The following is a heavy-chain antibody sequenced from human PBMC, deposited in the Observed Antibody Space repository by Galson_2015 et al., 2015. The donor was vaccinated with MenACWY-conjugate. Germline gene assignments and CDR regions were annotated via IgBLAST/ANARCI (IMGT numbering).Heavy chain of an antibody. D-gene: IGHD6-19*01. CDR1: GDSVSSNSAA. J-gene: IGHJ5*01. V-gene: IGHV6-1*01. CDR2: TYYRSRWFN. Sequence: CAISGDSVSSNSAAWSWIRQSPSRGLEWLGRTYYRSRWFNDYAESVRSRITINPDTSKNQFSLQLSSVTPEDTAVNYCARDKGYLSGWSSNALNWFDSWGQGTLVTVSS. CDR3: ARDKGYLSGWSSNALNWFDS.